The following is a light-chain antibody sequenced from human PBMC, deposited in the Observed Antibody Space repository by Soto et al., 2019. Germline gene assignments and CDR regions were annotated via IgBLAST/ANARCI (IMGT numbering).Light chain of an antibody. CDR3: QQYDNWPWT. CDR1: QSISDT. CDR2: GAS. V-gene: IGKV3-15*01. J-gene: IGKJ1*01. Sequence: EVVLTQSPGTLSLSPGERATLSCRASQSISDTLAWYQQKPGQAPRLLIHGASTRAPGFPARFSGIWSGTDFTLTLSRLQSEDFAVYYCQQYDNWPWTFGQGTKVDIK.